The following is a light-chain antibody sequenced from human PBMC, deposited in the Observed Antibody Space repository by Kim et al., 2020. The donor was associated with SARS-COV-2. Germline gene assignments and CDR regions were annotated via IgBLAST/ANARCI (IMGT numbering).Light chain of an antibody. CDR1: QSVNSRY. CDR2: GAS. CDR3: QQYGTLPYT. Sequence: FAPGERAALSCRASQSVNSRYLAWYQVKPGQAPRLLIFGASSWATGVPDRFSGSGSGTDFTLTISSLEPEDFAVYYCQQYGTLPYTFGQGTKLEI. J-gene: IGKJ2*01. V-gene: IGKV3-20*01.